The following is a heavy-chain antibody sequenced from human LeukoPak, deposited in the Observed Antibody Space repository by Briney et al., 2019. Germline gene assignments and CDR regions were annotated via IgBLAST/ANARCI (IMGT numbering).Heavy chain of an antibody. CDR1: GGTFSSYA. CDR3: ARDLWGYYYMDV. J-gene: IGHJ6*03. CDR2: IIPIFGTA. Sequence: GASVKVSCKASGGTFSSYAISWLRQAPGQGLEWMGGIIPIFGTANYAQKFQGRVTITADESTSTAYMELSSLRSEDTAAYYCARDLWGYYYMDVWGKGTTVTVSS. D-gene: IGHD3-16*01. V-gene: IGHV1-69*13.